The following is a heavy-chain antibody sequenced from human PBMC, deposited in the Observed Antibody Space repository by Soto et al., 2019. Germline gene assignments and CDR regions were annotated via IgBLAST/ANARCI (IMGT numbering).Heavy chain of an antibody. J-gene: IGHJ4*02. D-gene: IGHD5-12*01. CDR2: INPNNGGT. CDR3: AREKGYISGPKNFDY. CDR1: GYTFTGYY. V-gene: IGHV1-2*02. Sequence: ASVKVSCKASGYTFTGYYMHWVRQAPGQGLEWMGWINPNNGGTNYVQRFQGRVTMTRDTSISTAYMELSRLRSDDTAVYYCAREKGYISGPKNFDYWGQGTLVTVSS.